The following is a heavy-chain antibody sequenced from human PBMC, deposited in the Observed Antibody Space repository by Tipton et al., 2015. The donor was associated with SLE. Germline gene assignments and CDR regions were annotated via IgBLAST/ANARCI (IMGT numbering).Heavy chain of an antibody. CDR3: ARVGWGYCATTSCDHYYYMDV. Sequence: LRLSCNVSGGSISGNYWGWIRQPPGKGLEWIGSIYYSGSTYYNPSLKSRVTISVDTSKNQFSLKLSSETAADTAVYYCARVGWGYCATTSCDHYYYMDVWGKGTTVTVSS. CDR2: IYYSGST. CDR1: GGSISGNY. J-gene: IGHJ6*03. D-gene: IGHD2-2*01. V-gene: IGHV4-39*07.